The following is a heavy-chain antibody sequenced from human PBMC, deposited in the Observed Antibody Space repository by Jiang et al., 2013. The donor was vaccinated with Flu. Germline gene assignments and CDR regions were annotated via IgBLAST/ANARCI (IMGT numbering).Heavy chain of an antibody. J-gene: IGHJ2*01. D-gene: IGHD3-10*01. Sequence: VQLLESGGDLVQPGGSLRLSCAASGFSFSSAWMNWVRQAPGKGLEWVANIKQDGSEKNYVDSVKGRFSISRDNAKNSLYLQMNSLRAEDTAVYYCASHTFGSWYFDVWGRGTLVTVSS. CDR1: GFSFSSAW. V-gene: IGHV3-7*03. CDR3: ASHTFGSWYFDV. CDR2: IKQDGSEK.